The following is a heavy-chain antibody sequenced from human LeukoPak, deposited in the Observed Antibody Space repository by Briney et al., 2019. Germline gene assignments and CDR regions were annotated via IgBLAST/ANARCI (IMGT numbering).Heavy chain of an antibody. CDR2: ISGSGGST. Sequence: GGSLRLSCAASGFTFSSYAMSWVRQAPGKGLEWVSAISGSGGSTYYTDSVKGRFTISRDNAKNSLYLQMNSLRAEDTAVYYCARDANSLLSYYYMDVWGKGTTVTVSS. V-gene: IGHV3-23*01. D-gene: IGHD2-15*01. J-gene: IGHJ6*03. CDR1: GFTFSSYA. CDR3: ARDANSLLSYYYMDV.